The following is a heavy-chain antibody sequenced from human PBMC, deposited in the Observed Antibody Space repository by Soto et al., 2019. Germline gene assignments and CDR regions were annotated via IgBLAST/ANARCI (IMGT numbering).Heavy chain of an antibody. CDR3: TTDAVVVVAATRGRVYYYYYMDV. D-gene: IGHD2-15*01. Sequence: SVSNAWMNWVRQAPGKGLAWVGRIKSKTDGGTTDYAAPVKGRFTISRDDSKNTLYLQMNSLKTEDTAVYYCTTDAVVVVAATRGRVYYYYYMDVWGKGTTVTVSS. V-gene: IGHV3-15*07. CDR1: SVSNAW. CDR2: IKSKTDGGTT. J-gene: IGHJ6*03.